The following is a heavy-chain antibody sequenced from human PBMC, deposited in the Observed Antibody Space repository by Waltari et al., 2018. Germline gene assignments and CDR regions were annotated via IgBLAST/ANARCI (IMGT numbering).Heavy chain of an antibody. Sequence: EVQLLESGGGLVQPGGSLRLSCAASGFTFSSYAMSWVRQAPGKGLEWVSAISGSGCSTYYADAVKGRFTISRDNSKNTLYLQMNSLRAEDTAVYYCAKDRGTGSYYYYGMDVWGQGTTVTVSS. D-gene: IGHD3-10*01. CDR2: ISGSGCST. V-gene: IGHV3-23*01. CDR3: AKDRGTGSYYYYGMDV. CDR1: GFTFSSYA. J-gene: IGHJ6*02.